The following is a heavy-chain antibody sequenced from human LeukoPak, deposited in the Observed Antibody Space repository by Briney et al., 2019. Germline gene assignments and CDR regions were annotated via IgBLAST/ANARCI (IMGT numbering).Heavy chain of an antibody. J-gene: IGHJ6*03. V-gene: IGHV4-39*07. CDR3: ARDGRASYYYYYMDV. CDR2: IYYSGTT. CDR1: GGSISSSNYH. Sequence: SETLSLTCTISGGSISSSNYHWAWIRQPPGKGLEWIGSIYYSGTTYYNPSLKSRVTISVDTSKNQFFLKLTSVTAADTAVYYCARDGRASYYYYYMDVWGEGTTVTVSS.